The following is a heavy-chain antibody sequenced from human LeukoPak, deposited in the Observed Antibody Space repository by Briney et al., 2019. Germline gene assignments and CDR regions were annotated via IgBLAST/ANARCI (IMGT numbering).Heavy chain of an antibody. CDR3: ARHMWGLYGSGSFDY. D-gene: IGHD3-10*01. V-gene: IGHV4-39*01. CDR2: VYYSGTT. J-gene: IGHJ4*02. CDR1: GGSISNSHYF. Sequence: PSETLSLTCTASGGSISNSHYFWGWIRQPPGKGLEWIGIVYYSGTTHYSPSLKSRASISVDTSKNQFSLKLTSVTAEDTALYYCARHMWGLYGSGSFDYWGQGTLVTVSS.